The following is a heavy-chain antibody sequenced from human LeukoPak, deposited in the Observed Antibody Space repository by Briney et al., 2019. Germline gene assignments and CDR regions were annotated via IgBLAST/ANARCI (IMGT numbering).Heavy chain of an antibody. CDR2: MNPNSGNT. CDR3: ARPYDTSGRSPNDAFDI. V-gene: IGHV1-8*01. J-gene: IGHJ3*02. CDR1: GYTFTSYD. Sequence: ASVKVSCKASGYTFTSYDINWVRQATGQGLEWMGWMNPNSGNTGYAQNFQGRATMTRNTSISTAYMELSSLRSEDTAVYYCARPYDTSGRSPNDAFDIWGQGTMVMVSS. D-gene: IGHD3-22*01.